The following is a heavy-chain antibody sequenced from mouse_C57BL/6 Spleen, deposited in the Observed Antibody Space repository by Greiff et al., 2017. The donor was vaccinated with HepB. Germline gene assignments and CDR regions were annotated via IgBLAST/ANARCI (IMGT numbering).Heavy chain of an antibody. Sequence: VKQSCKASGYTFTSYWMHWVKQRPGRGLEWIGRIDPNSGGTKYNEKFKSKATLTVDKPSSTAYMQLSSLTSEDSAVYYCARRDLLLSPNYAMDYWGQGTSVTVSS. J-gene: IGHJ4*01. V-gene: IGHV1-72*01. D-gene: IGHD1-1*01. CDR3: ARRDLLLSPNYAMDY. CDR1: GYTFTSYW. CDR2: IDPNSGGT.